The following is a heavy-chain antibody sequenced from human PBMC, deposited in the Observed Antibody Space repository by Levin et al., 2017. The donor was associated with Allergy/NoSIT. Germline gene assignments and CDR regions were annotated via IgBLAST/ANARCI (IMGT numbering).Heavy chain of an antibody. D-gene: IGHD3-10*01. Sequence: GGSLRLSCAASGFTFSDYYMSWIRQAPGKGLEWVSYISSSSSYTNYADSVKGRFTISRDNAKNSLYLQMNSLRAEDTAVYYCARALWFGELWGWFDPWGQGTLVTVSS. CDR3: ARALWFGELWGWFDP. V-gene: IGHV3-11*05. J-gene: IGHJ5*02. CDR1: GFTFSDYY. CDR2: ISSSSSYT.